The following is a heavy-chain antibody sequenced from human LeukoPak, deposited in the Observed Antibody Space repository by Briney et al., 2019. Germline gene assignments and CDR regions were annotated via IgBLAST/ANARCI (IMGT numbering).Heavy chain of an antibody. J-gene: IGHJ4*02. D-gene: IGHD1-26*01. Sequence: ASVKVSCKASGYTFTSYGISWVRQAPGQGLEWMGWISAYNGNTNYAQTVQGRVTMTTDTSTSTAYMELRSLRSDDTAVYYCAREPEALRVGATVDYWGQGSLVTVSS. CDR2: ISAYNGNT. V-gene: IGHV1-18*01. CDR3: AREPEALRVGATVDY. CDR1: GYTFTSYG.